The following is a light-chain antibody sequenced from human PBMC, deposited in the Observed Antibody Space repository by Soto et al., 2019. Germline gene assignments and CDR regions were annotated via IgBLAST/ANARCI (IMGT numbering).Light chain of an antibody. Sequence: EIVLTQSPATLSLSPGERATLSCRASQSVSSYLAWYQQKPGQAPRLLIYDASNRATGIPARFSRSGSGTDFTLTISSLEPEDFAVYYCQQRSNWPPVYTFGQGTKLELK. CDR3: QQRSNWPPVYT. V-gene: IGKV3-11*01. J-gene: IGKJ2*01. CDR1: QSVSSY. CDR2: DAS.